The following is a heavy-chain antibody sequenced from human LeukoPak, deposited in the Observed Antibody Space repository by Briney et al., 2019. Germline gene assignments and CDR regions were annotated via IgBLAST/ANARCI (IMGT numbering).Heavy chain of an antibody. V-gene: IGHV4-34*01. Sequence: SETLSLTCALYGGSFSGYYWSWIRQPPGKELEWIGEINHSGSTNYSPSLKSRVTISLDTSKNQFSLKLSSVTAADTAVYYCARGSGLTGTFDIWGQGTMVTVSS. CDR2: INHSGST. CDR3: ARGSGLTGTFDI. J-gene: IGHJ3*02. CDR1: GGSFSGYY. D-gene: IGHD3-9*01.